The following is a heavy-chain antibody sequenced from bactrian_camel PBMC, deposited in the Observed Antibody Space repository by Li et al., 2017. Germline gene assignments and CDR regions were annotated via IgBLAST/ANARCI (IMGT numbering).Heavy chain of an antibody. CDR3: AADSCSYCSDGYCYSSNGALANKY. J-gene: IGHJ4*01. D-gene: IGHD2*01. V-gene: IGHV3S53*01. CDR1: GFIFNKCA. CDR2: IVGNKIT. Sequence: QLVESGGDSVQTGGSLKLSCAATGFIFNKCAMGWFRQVPGKEREGVATIVGNKITSYSDSVKGRFNISKDDAKNTLYLVMNSMKPEDSAMYYCAADSCSYCSDGYCYSSNGALANKYRGQGTQVTVS.